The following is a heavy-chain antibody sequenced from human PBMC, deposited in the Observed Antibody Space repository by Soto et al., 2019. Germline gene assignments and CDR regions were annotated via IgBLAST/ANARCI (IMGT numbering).Heavy chain of an antibody. Sequence: QVQLVQSGAEVKKPGSSVKVSCKASGGTFSSYTISWVRQAPGQGLEWMGRIIPILGIANYAQKFQGRVTITADNSTSTAYMELSSLRSEDTAVYYCARERYYYDSSGYQRPYYFDYWGQGTLVTVSS. CDR3: ARERYYYDSSGYQRPYYFDY. CDR2: IIPILGIA. V-gene: IGHV1-69*08. CDR1: GGTFSSYT. D-gene: IGHD3-22*01. J-gene: IGHJ4*02.